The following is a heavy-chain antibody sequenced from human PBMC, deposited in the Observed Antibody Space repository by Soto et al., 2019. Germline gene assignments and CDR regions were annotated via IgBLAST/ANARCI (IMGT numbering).Heavy chain of an antibody. V-gene: IGHV4-39*01. J-gene: IGHJ1*01. CDR1: GGSISSSSYY. D-gene: IGHD4-17*01. CDR3: AITRSDYGDYVQYFQH. Sequence: SETLSLTCTVSGGSISSSSYYWGWIRQPPGKGLEWIGSIYYSGSTYYNPSLKSRVTISVDTSKNQFSLKLSSVTAADTAVYYCAITRSDYGDYVQYFQHWGQGTLVTVSS. CDR2: IYYSGST.